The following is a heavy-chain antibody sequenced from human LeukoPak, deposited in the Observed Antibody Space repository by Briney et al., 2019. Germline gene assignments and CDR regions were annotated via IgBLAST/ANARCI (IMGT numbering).Heavy chain of an antibody. CDR2: ISYDGSNK. J-gene: IGHJ5*02. CDR3: AKDHSLTIVTTETLDP. CDR1: GFTFSSYG. Sequence: GRSLRLSCAASGFTFSSYGMHWVRQAPGKGLEWVAVISYDGSNKYYADSVKGRFTISRDNSKNTLYLQMNSLRAEDTAVYYCAKDHSLTIVTTETLDPWGQGTLVTVSS. V-gene: IGHV3-30*18. D-gene: IGHD4-11*01.